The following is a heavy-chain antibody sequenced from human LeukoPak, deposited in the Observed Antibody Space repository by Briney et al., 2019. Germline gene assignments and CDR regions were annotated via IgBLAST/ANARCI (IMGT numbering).Heavy chain of an antibody. J-gene: IGHJ4*02. V-gene: IGHV3-30*18. Sequence: GASLRLSWAASGFTFSKYGMHWVRQAPGKWLECVAFISYDGGNKYYTDSVKGRFTISRDNSNNSLYLQMTSMTPKNPVMYYCAKDPRRYSRTGGYFDYWGQGTLVTV. D-gene: IGHD6-13*01. CDR1: GFTFSKYG. CDR3: AKDPRRYSRTGGYFDY. CDR2: ISYDGGNK.